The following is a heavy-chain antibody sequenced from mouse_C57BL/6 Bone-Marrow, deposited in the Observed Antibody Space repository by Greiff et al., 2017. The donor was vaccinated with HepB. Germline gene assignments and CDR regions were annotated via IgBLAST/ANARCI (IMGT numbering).Heavy chain of an antibody. CDR2: ISNGGGST. J-gene: IGHJ1*03. V-gene: IGHV5-12*01. Sequence: EVQLVESGGGLVQPGGSLKLSCAASGFTFSDYYMYWVRQTPEKRLEWVAYISNGGGSTYYPDTVKGRFTISRDNAKNTLYLQMSRLKSEDTAMYYCARVSPRSTHWYFDVWGTGTTVTVSS. CDR1: GFTFSDYY. CDR3: ARVSPRSTHWYFDV. D-gene: IGHD1-1*01.